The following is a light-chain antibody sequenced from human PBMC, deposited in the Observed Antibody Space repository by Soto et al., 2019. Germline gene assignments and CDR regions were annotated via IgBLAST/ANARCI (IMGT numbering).Light chain of an antibody. Sequence: PGERVTLSCRASQSVSSSYLTWYQQKPGQAPRLLIYGASTRATSIPARFSGSGSGTDLTLTISSLQPEDFAVYYCQQDYNLPGTFGQGTKLEIK. CDR1: QSVSSSY. CDR3: QQDYNLPGT. CDR2: GAS. V-gene: IGKV3D-7*01. J-gene: IGKJ2*02.